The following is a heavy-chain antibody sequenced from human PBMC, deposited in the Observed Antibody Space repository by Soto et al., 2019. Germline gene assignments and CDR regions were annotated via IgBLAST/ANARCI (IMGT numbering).Heavy chain of an antibody. J-gene: IGHJ4*02. CDR3: ARIGYYDSSGYY. Sequence: SVKVSCKASGYTFTGYYMHWVRQAPGQGLDCMGWINPNSGGTNYAQKFQGRVTMTRDTSISTAYMELSRLRSDDTAVYYCARIGYYDSSGYYWGQGTLVTVSS. D-gene: IGHD3-22*01. CDR1: GYTFTGYY. V-gene: IGHV1-2*02. CDR2: INPNSGGT.